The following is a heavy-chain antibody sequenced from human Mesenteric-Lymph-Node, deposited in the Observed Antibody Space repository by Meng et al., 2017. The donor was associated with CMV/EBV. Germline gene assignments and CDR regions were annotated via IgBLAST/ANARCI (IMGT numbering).Heavy chain of an antibody. J-gene: IGHJ5*02. Sequence: SQTLSLTCAVYGGSFSGYYWSWIRQPPGKGLEWIGEINHSGSTNYNPSLKSRVTISVDTSKNQFSLKLSSVTAADTAVYYCARDFFGRFLEWWNWFDPWGQGTLVTVSS. CDR2: INHSGST. V-gene: IGHV4-34*01. D-gene: IGHD3-3*01. CDR3: ARDFFGRFLEWWNWFDP. CDR1: GGSFSGYY.